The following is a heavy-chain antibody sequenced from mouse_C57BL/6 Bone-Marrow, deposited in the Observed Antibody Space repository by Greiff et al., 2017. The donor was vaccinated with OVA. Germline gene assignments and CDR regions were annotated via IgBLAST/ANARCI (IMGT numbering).Heavy chain of an antibody. CDR3: AKKIYYGSSPYYAMDY. V-gene: IGHV2-5*01. J-gene: IGHJ4*01. CDR2: IWRGGST. CDR1: GFSLTSYG. D-gene: IGHD1-1*01. Sequence: VQVVESGPGLVQPSQSLSITCTVSGFSLTSYGVHWVRQSPGKGLEWLGVIWRGGSTDYNAAFMSRLSITKDNSKSQVFFKMNSLQADDTAIYYCAKKIYYGSSPYYAMDYWGQGTSVTVSS.